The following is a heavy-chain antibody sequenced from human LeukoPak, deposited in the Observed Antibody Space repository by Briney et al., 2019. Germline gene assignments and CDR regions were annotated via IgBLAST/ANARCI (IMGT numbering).Heavy chain of an antibody. CDR1: GVSISTYY. CDR2: MYSSGGT. V-gene: IGHV4-4*07. CDR3: ARDGGWVTSSRGMDV. D-gene: IGHD4-17*01. J-gene: IGHJ6*02. Sequence: SETLSLTCSVSGVSISTYYWSWIRQPAGKGLEWIGRMYSSGGTIHKSSLNSRVTMSIDTSKNQFSLKLSSVTAADTAVYYCARDGGWVTSSRGMDVWGQGTTVTVSS.